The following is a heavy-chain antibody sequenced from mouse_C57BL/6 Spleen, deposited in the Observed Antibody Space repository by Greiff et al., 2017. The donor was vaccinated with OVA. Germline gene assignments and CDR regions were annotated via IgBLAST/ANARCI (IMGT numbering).Heavy chain of an antibody. CDR1: GYAFSSSW. V-gene: IGHV1-82*01. CDR3: ANYYGSSSHFDY. J-gene: IGHJ2*01. D-gene: IGHD1-1*01. CDR2: IYPGDGDT. Sequence: QVQLQQSGPELVKPGASVKISCKASGYAFSSSWMNWVKQRPGKGLEWIGRIYPGDGDTNYNGKFKGKATLTADKSSSTAYMQLSSLTSEDSAVYFCANYYGSSSHFDYWGQGTTLTVSS.